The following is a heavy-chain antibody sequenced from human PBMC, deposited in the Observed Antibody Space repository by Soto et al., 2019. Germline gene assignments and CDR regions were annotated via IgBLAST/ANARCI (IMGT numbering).Heavy chain of an antibody. Sequence: QITLKESGPPLVKPTQTLTLTCSFSGFSLTTSGVGMGWIRQPPGKALEWLALIYWDDDKRYSPSLRSRLTITKDTSKNQVVLTMTNMDPVDTATYYCAHRSSSGYYFDYWGQGTLVTVSS. CDR3: AHRSSSGYYFDY. CDR1: GFSLTTSGVG. CDR2: IYWDDDK. J-gene: IGHJ4*02. D-gene: IGHD6-6*01. V-gene: IGHV2-5*02.